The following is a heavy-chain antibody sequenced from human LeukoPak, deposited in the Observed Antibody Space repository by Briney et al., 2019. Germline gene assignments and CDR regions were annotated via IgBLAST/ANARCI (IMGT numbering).Heavy chain of an antibody. CDR1: GFTLSAYW. J-gene: IGHJ4*02. D-gene: IGHD3-22*01. V-gene: IGHV3-21*01. Sequence: PRGSLRLSCAASGFTLSAYWMNWGRQAPGKGLGWVSSISSISSYTYYADSLKGRFPISRNNAKNSLYLQMNSLRAEDTAVYYCARTRDSSGYYSPFGYWGQGTLVTVSS. CDR2: ISSISSYT. CDR3: ARTRDSSGYYSPFGY.